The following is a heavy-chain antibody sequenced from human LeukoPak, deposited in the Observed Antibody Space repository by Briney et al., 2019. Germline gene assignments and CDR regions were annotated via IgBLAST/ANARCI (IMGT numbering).Heavy chain of an antibody. D-gene: IGHD4-17*01. CDR3: ARGSNDYGDYSGVYY. CDR2: ISYDGSNK. V-gene: IGHV3-30-3*01. Sequence: GGSLRLSCAASGFTFSSYAMHWVRQAPGKGLEWVAVISYDGSNKYYADSVKGRFTISRDNCKNTLYLQMNSLRAEDTAVYYCARGSNDYGDYSGVYYWGQGTLVTVSS. J-gene: IGHJ4*02. CDR1: GFTFSSYA.